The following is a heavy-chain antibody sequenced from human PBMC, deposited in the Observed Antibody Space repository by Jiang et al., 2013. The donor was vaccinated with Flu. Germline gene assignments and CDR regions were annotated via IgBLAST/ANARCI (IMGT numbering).Heavy chain of an antibody. V-gene: IGHV1-58*01. J-gene: IGHJ5*02. Sequence: EWIGWIVVGSGNTNYAQKFQERVTITRDMSTSTAYMELSSLRSEDTAVYYCAAARDYVWGSTQFDPWGQGTLVTVSS. D-gene: IGHD3-16*01. CDR3: AAARDYVWGSTQFDP. CDR2: IVVGSGNT.